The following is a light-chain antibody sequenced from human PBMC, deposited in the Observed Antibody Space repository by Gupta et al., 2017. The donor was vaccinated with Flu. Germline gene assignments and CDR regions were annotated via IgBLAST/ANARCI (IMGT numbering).Light chain of an antibody. V-gene: IGKV1D-16*01. J-gene: IGKJ3*01. CDR2: SAS. CDR3: QQYGTYPFT. Sequence: PSSLSASVGDRATISCRASQGVSTWVAWYQQKPEGAPKSLIYSASTWQPGVPSRFSGSGSGTDFTLTISSLQPDDFATYYCQQYGTYPFTFGPGTKVDIK. CDR1: QGVSTW.